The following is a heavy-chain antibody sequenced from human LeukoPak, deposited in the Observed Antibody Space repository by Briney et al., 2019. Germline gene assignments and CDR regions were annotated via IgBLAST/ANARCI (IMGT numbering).Heavy chain of an antibody. CDR2: IIPILGTA. J-gene: IGHJ4*02. V-gene: IGHV1-69*05. Sequence: GASVKVSCKASGGTFSSYAISWVRQAPGQGLEWMGGIIPILGTANYAQKFQGRVTITTDESTSTAYMELSSLRSEDTAVYYCARGKTYYYDSSGYYPLDYWGQGTLVTVSS. D-gene: IGHD3-22*01. CDR3: ARGKTYYYDSSGYYPLDY. CDR1: GGTFSSYA.